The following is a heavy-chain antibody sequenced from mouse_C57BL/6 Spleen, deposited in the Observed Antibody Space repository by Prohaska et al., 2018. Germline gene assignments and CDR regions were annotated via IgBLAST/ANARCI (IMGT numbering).Heavy chain of an antibody. D-gene: IGHD1-1*01. CDR3: ARRGGNYYGSSRYWYFDV. J-gene: IGHJ1*03. V-gene: IGHV1-18*01. Sequence: HGKSLEWIGDINPNNGGTIYNQKFKGKATLTVDKSSSTAYMELRSLTSEDTAVYYCARRGGNYYGSSRYWYFDVWGTGTTVTVSS. CDR2: INPNNGGT.